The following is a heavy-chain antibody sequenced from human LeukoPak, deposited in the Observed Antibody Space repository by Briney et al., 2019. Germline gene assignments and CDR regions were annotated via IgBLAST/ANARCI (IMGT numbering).Heavy chain of an antibody. V-gene: IGHV1-69*13. CDR1: GGTFSSYA. D-gene: IGHD3-10*01. J-gene: IGHJ4*02. Sequence: SVKVSCKASGGTFSSYAISWVRQAPGQGLEWMGGIIPIFGTANYAQKFQGRVTITADESTSTAYMELSSLRSEDTAVYYCEAMVRGGSAGGYWGQGTLVTVSS. CDR3: EAMVRGGSAGGY. CDR2: IIPIFGTA.